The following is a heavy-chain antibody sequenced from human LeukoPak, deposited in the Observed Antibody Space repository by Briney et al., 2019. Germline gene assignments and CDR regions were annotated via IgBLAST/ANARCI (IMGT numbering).Heavy chain of an antibody. CDR2: IKQDGSEK. Sequence: PGGSLRLSCAASGFTFNYYWMNWVRQAPGKGLEWVANIKQDGSEKYYVDSVKGRFTISRDNAKNSLYLQMNSLRAEDTAVYYCARVRYYYDSSGRTGGYYFDYWGQGTLVTVSS. J-gene: IGHJ4*02. CDR3: ARVRYYYDSSGRTGGYYFDY. V-gene: IGHV3-7*01. CDR1: GFTFNYYW. D-gene: IGHD3-22*01.